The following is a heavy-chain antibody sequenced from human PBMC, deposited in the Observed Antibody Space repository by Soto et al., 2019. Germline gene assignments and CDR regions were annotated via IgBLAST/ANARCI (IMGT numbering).Heavy chain of an antibody. Sequence: LRLSCAASGFTVSSNYMSWVRQAPGKGLEWVSVIYSGGSTYYADSVKGRFTISRDNSKNTLYLQMNSLRAEDTAVYYCARAPGPEDWFDPWGQGTLVTVSS. CDR1: GFTVSSNY. J-gene: IGHJ5*02. CDR2: IYSGGST. CDR3: ARAPGPEDWFDP. V-gene: IGHV3-53*01.